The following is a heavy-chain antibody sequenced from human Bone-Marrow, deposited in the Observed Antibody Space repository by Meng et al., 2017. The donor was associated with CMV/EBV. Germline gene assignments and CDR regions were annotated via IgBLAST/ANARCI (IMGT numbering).Heavy chain of an antibody. J-gene: IGHJ3*02. CDR2: IYYSGST. V-gene: IGHV4-39*07. Sequence: GSLRLSCTVSGGSISSSSYYWGWIRQPPGKGLEWIGSIYYSGSTYYNPSLKSRVTISVDTSKNQFSLKLSSVTAADTAVYYCAPSDCSSTSCYNPDAFDIWGQGKMVNVAS. D-gene: IGHD2-2*02. CDR1: GGSISSSSYY. CDR3: APSDCSSTSCYNPDAFDI.